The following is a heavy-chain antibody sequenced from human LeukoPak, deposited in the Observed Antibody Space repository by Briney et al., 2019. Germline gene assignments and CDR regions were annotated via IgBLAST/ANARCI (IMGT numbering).Heavy chain of an antibody. V-gene: IGHV3-23*01. Sequence: GGSLRLSCAASGFTFSDYAMTWVRQAPGRGLEWVSTISSSGGSAHSADSVKGGFTISRDNFKNTPYLHMNSLRAGDTAVFFCAKDIGDYGDYPHFWGQGTLVTVSS. D-gene: IGHD4-17*01. CDR2: ISSSGGSA. CDR1: GFTFSDYA. CDR3: AKDIGDYGDYPHF. J-gene: IGHJ4*02.